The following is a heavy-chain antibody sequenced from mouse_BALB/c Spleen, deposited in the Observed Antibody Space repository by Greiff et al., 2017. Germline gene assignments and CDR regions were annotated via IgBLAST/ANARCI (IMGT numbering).Heavy chain of an antibody. V-gene: IGHV2-9*02. D-gene: IGHD2-1*01. Sequence: VKLMESGPGLVAPSQSLSITCTVSGFSLTSYGVHWVRQPPGKGLEWLGVIWAGGSTNYNSALMSRLSISKDNSKSQVFLKMNSLQTDDTAMYYCARDNDYGNPFDYWGQGTTLTVSS. J-gene: IGHJ2*01. CDR2: IWAGGST. CDR1: GFSLTSYG. CDR3: ARDNDYGNPFDY.